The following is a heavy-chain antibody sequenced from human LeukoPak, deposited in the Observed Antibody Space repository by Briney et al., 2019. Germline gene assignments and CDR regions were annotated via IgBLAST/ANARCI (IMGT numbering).Heavy chain of an antibody. D-gene: IGHD4-17*01. CDR2: IYPGGSGT. J-gene: IGHJ4*02. Sequence: GESLKISCKGSGYSFTNYWIGWVRQMPGKGLEWMGNIYPGGSGTRYSPSFQGQVTISVDKSTTTAYLQWSRLKASDTAMYYCARLTSVTLPFDFWGQGTLVTVSS. CDR1: GYSFTNYW. CDR3: ARLTSVTLPFDF. V-gene: IGHV5-51*01.